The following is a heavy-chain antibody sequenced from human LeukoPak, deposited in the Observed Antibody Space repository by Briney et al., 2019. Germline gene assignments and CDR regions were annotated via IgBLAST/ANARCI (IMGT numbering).Heavy chain of an antibody. J-gene: IGHJ5*02. D-gene: IGHD1-1*01. V-gene: IGHV3-74*01. Sequence: GGSLRLSCAASGFTFSSYWMHWVRQAPGKGLVWVSRINTDGSSTSYADSVKGRFTISRDNAKNTLYLQMNSLRAEDTAVYYCANARGVAPFDPWGQGTLVTVSS. CDR3: ANARGVAPFDP. CDR2: INTDGSST. CDR1: GFTFSSYW.